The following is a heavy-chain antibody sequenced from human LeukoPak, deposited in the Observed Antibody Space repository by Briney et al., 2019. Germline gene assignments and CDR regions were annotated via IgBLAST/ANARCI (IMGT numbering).Heavy chain of an antibody. J-gene: IGHJ6*02. CDR2: INPNSGGT. Sequence: ASVKVSCKASGYTFTGYYMHWVRQAPGQGLEWMGWINPNSGGTNYAQKSQGRVTMTRDTSISTAYMELSRLRSDDTAVYYCARALDAKWFGVPYYYYYYGMDVWGQGTTVTVSS. CDR1: GYTFTGYY. V-gene: IGHV1-2*02. D-gene: IGHD3-10*01. CDR3: ARALDAKWFGVPYYYYYYGMDV.